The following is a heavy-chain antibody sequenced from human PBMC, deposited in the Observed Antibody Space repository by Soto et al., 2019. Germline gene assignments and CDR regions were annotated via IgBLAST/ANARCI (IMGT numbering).Heavy chain of an antibody. V-gene: IGHV3-7*01. J-gene: IGHJ6*02. D-gene: IGHD1-1*01. CDR3: TRDFQGPLDYGMDV. CDR2: VKYDGSQT. CDR1: GFTFSSYW. Sequence: GGSLRLSCADSGFTFSSYWMILVRHSPGKGLEWVANVKYDGSQTYYVGSVKGRFTISRDNAKNSLYLQMNSLRAEDTAVYYCTRDFQGPLDYGMDVWGQGTTVTVSS.